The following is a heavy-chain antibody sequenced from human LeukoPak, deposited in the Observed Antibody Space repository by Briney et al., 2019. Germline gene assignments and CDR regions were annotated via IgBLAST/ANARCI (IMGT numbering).Heavy chain of an antibody. CDR1: GFTFRSYG. Sequence: PGGSLRLSCAASGFTFRSYGIHWVRQAPGKGLEWVAFTRYDGNNKYYADSVKGRFTISRDNSKNSLYLQMNSLRAEDTAVYYCASNLPQDIRGGSPRDYWGQGTLVTVSS. J-gene: IGHJ4*02. CDR3: ASNLPQDIRGGSPRDY. D-gene: IGHD1-26*01. V-gene: IGHV3-30*02. CDR2: TRYDGNNK.